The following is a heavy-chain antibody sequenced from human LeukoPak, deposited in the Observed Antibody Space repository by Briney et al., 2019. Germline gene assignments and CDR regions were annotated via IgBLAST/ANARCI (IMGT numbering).Heavy chain of an antibody. CDR1: GFKFSSYS. D-gene: IGHD6-13*01. CDR3: VRLTAAGRRTDFDY. V-gene: IGHV3-21*01. J-gene: IGHJ4*02. CDR2: ISTSSSYI. Sequence: PGGSLRLSCAASGFKFSSYSMNWVRQAPGKGLEWVSCISTSSSYIYYADSVKGRFTISRDNSKNTLYLQMNSLRTEDTAVYYCVRLTAAGRRTDFDYWGQGTLVTVSS.